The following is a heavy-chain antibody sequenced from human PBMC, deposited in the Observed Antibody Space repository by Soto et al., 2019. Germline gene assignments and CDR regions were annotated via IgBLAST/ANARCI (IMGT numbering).Heavy chain of an antibody. V-gene: IGHV3-33*01. J-gene: IGHJ4*02. CDR1: GFTFSSYH. Sequence: QVQLVESGGGVVQPGRSLRLSCAASGFTFSSYHFHWARQAPGKGLEWVAVIWSDGTTKKYAGSVKGRFTISRDNSKNTLYLQMNSLGAEDTAVYYCARYDSTGNGYYWGQGTLVIVSS. D-gene: IGHD3-22*01. CDR3: ARYDSTGNGYY. CDR2: IWSDGTTK.